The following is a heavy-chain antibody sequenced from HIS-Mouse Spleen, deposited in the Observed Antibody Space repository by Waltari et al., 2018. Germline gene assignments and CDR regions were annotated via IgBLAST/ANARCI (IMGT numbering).Heavy chain of an antibody. CDR1: VFPVRSNY. V-gene: IGHV3-66*01. CDR2: IYSGGST. D-gene: IGHD7-27*01. CDR3: ARSNWYFDY. J-gene: IGHJ4*02. Sequence: VKLVETGGCWVEPGGSLRFAGAACVFPVRSNYMSWVRRAPGKGLECVSVIYSGGSTYYADSVKGRFTISRDNSKNTLYLQLNSLRAEDTAVYYCARSNWYFDYWGQGTLVTVSS.